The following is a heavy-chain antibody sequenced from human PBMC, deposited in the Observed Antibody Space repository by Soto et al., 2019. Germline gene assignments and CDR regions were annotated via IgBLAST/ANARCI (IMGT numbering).Heavy chain of an antibody. D-gene: IGHD5-12*01. Sequence: QVQLQESGPGLVKPSETLSLTCTVSGGSISSYYWSWIRQPPGKGLEWIGYIYYSGSTNYNPSLQSRVTISVDTSKNQFSLKLSSVTAADTAVYYCARGDIVATIPAGYLDYWGQGTLVTVSS. CDR3: ARGDIVATIPAGYLDY. J-gene: IGHJ4*02. V-gene: IGHV4-59*01. CDR2: IYYSGST. CDR1: GGSISSYY.